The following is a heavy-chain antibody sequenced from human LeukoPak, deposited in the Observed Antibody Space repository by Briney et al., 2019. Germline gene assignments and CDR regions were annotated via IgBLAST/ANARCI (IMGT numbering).Heavy chain of an antibody. Sequence: GGSLRLSCATSEFTFSAYAMNWVRQAPGKGLEWVSSISSSSSYIYYADSVKGRFTISRDNAKNSLYLQMNSLRAEDTAMYYCAMGSRYYYYMDVWGKGTTVTVSS. CDR3: AMGSRYYYYMDV. CDR1: EFTFSAYA. CDR2: ISSSSSYI. V-gene: IGHV3-21*01. J-gene: IGHJ6*03. D-gene: IGHD1-26*01.